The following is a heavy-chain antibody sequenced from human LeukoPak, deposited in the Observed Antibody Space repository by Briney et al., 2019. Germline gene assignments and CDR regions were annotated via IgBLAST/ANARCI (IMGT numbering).Heavy chain of an antibody. CDR2: IYYSGST. V-gene: IGHV4-31*03. CDR1: GGSISSGGYY. D-gene: IGHD2-2*01. Sequence: SQTLSLTCTVSGGSISSGGYYWSWIRQHPGKGLEWIGYIYYSGSTYYNPPLKSRVTISVDTSKNQFSLKLSSVTAADTAVYYCARVREDIVVVPAGVAGPNWFDPWGQGTLVTVSS. CDR3: ARVREDIVVVPAGVAGPNWFDP. J-gene: IGHJ5*02.